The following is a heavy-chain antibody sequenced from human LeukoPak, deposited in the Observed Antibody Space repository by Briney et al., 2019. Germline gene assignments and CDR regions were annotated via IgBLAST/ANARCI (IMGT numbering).Heavy chain of an antibody. V-gene: IGHV3-21*01. J-gene: IGHJ4*02. CDR1: GFTFSSYS. CDR3: ARDSADIVVVPAAMGIDY. CDR2: ISSSSSYI. D-gene: IGHD2-2*01. Sequence: GGSLRLSCAASGFTFSSYSMNWVRQAPGKGLEWVSSISSSSSYIYYADSVKGRFTISRDNAKNSLYLQMNSLGAEDTAVYYCARDSADIVVVPAAMGIDYWGQGTLVTVSS.